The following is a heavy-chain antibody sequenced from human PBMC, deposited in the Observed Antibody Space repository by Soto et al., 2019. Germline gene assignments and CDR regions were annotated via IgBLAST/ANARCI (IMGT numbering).Heavy chain of an antibody. V-gene: IGHV5-51*01. D-gene: IGHD3-22*01. Sequence: GESLKISCKHSGFNFPTFWIAWVRQMPVKGLEWMGTIYPDDSDTRYSPSFQGQVTISADKSISTAYLQWSSLKASDTAMYYCARLDDSSGYYHSGAFDIWGQGTMVTVSS. CDR3: ARLDDSSGYYHSGAFDI. CDR2: IYPDDSDT. CDR1: GFNFPTFW. J-gene: IGHJ3*02.